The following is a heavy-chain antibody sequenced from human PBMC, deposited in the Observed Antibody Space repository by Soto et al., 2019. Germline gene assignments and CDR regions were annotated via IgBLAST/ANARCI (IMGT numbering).Heavy chain of an antibody. D-gene: IGHD3-3*01. CDR2: IYSGGST. J-gene: IGHJ4*02. V-gene: IGHV3-53*04. CDR3: ATSLRFLEWLPLDY. CDR1: GVNLSSNY. Sequence: GGSLRLSCAASGVNLSSNYISRVRQAPGKGLEWVSVIYSGGSTYYADSVKGRFTISRHNSKNTLYLQMNSLRAEDTAVYYCATSLRFLEWLPLDYCGQGTLVTAPQ.